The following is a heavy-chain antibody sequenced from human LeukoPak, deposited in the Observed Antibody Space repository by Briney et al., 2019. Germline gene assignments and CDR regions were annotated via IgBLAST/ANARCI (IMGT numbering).Heavy chain of an antibody. D-gene: IGHD2-21*01. V-gene: IGHV3-23*01. CDR2: ISGSGGST. Sequence: GGSLRLSCAASGFTFSSYAMSWVRQAPAKGLDGVSAISGSGGSTYYADSVKGRFTISRDNSKNTLYLQMNSLRAEDTAVYYCAKDCGGDCYSAYYMDVWGKGTTVTVSS. CDR3: AKDCGGDCYSAYYMDV. CDR1: GFTFSSYA. J-gene: IGHJ6*03.